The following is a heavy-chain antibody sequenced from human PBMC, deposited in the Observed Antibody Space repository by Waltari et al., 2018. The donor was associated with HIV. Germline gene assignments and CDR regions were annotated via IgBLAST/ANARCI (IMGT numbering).Heavy chain of an antibody. CDR3: GRGTTDYINY. CDR2: VNTNGGGT. D-gene: IGHD3-10*01. Sequence: VHLLQFGAEMQKPGAPVTVPCSTSGYTFSSFDIHWGRQAHGQGLVWLRMVNTNGGGTVYSAAFPTRLTLTAVTSTSTAYLQLSEQTSVDAATYICGRGTTDYINYWGQGSLVTVSS. J-gene: IGHJ4*02. CDR1: GYTFSSFD. V-gene: IGHV1-46*01.